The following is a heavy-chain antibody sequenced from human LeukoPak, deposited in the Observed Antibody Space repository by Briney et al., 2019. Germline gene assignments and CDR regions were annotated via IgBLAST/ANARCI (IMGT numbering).Heavy chain of an antibody. J-gene: IGHJ4*02. D-gene: IGHD3-3*01. CDR3: ARTVFGVVTHFDY. CDR1: GYTFTGYY. CDR2: INPNSGGT. Sequence: ASVKVSCKASGYTFTGYYMHWVRQAPGQGLEWMGRINPNSGGTNYAQKFQGRVTMTRDTSISTAHMELSSLRSEDTAVYYCARTVFGVVTHFDYWGQGTLVTVSS. V-gene: IGHV1-2*06.